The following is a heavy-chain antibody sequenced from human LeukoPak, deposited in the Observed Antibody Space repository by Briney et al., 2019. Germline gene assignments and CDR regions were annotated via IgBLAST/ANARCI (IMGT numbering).Heavy chain of an antibody. V-gene: IGHV4-61*02. D-gene: IGHD4-17*01. Sequence: SETLSLTCTVSGGSISSGSCYWSWIRQPAGKGLEWIGRIYTSGSTNYNPSLKSRVTISVDTSKNQFSLKLSSVTAADTAVYYCARESELYGDDDYWGQGTLVTVSS. CDR1: GGSISSGSCY. J-gene: IGHJ4*02. CDR3: ARESELYGDDDY. CDR2: IYTSGST.